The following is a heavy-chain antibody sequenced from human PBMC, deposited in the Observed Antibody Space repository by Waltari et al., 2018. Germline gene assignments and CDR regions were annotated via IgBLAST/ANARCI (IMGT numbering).Heavy chain of an antibody. CDR3: VRDQWFAFDI. J-gene: IGHJ3*02. V-gene: IGHV3-7*01. D-gene: IGHD3-22*01. Sequence: EVQLVEFGGVLVQPGGSLRLSCAASGFPLSNYGMSWVRQAPGKGLEWVANIMTDGREEYYVDSVRGRFTISRDNAKNSLYLQMNSLRPEDTAVYYCVRDQWFAFDIWGQGTMVTVSS. CDR1: GFPLSNYG. CDR2: IMTDGREE.